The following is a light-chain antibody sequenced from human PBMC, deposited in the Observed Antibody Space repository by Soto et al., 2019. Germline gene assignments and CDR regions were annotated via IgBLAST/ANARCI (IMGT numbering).Light chain of an antibody. J-gene: IGKJ2*01. V-gene: IGKV1-39*01. CDR2: DAS. CDR3: QQSYSVPPYT. CDR1: QSISSH. Sequence: DIQMTQSPSSLSASVGDRVTITCRASQSISSHLNWYQQKAGKAPKLLIYDASNLQSGVPSRFSGSGSGTDFTLTISSLQPEDSATYYCQQSYSVPPYTFGQGTKLEIK.